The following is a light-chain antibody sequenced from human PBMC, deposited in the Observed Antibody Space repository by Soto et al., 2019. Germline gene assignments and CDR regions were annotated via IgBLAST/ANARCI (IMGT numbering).Light chain of an antibody. J-gene: IGKJ2*01. CDR2: KAS. Sequence: DIQMTQSPSTLSASVGDRVTITCRASQSISSWLAWYQQKPGKAPKLLIYKASSLESGVPSRFSGSGSGTEFTLTISSLQPDDFATYYCQQYHSYPWYTFGQGTKLEIK. V-gene: IGKV1-5*03. CDR1: QSISSW. CDR3: QQYHSYPWYT.